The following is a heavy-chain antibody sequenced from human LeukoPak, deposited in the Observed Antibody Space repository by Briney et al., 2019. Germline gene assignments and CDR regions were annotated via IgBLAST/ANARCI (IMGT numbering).Heavy chain of an antibody. CDR1: GGSIRNYY. D-gene: IGHD3-22*01. CDR2: IYTSGST. V-gene: IGHV4-4*07. J-gene: IGHJ4*02. Sequence: SETLSLTCSVSGGSIRNYYWSWIRQPAGKGLEWIGRIYTSGSTDYNPSLRSRVTMSVDTSRNQFSLKLTSVTAADTAVYYCARESKSYDGSGFYHDYWGQGTLVAVSS. CDR3: ARESKSYDGSGFYHDY.